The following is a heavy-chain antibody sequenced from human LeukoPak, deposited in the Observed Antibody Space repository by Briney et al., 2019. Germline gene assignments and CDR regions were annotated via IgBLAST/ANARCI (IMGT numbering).Heavy chain of an antibody. CDR3: AKDFGYCSSTSCYPTFDY. CDR1: GFTFSSYG. D-gene: IGHD2-2*01. J-gene: IGHJ4*01. Sequence: GGSLRLSCAASGFTFSSYGMHWVRQAPGKGLEWVAVISYDGSNKYYADSVKGRFTISRDNSKNTLYLQMNSLRAEDTAVYYCAKDFGYCSSTSCYPTFDYWGHGTLVTVSS. V-gene: IGHV3-30*18. CDR2: ISYDGSNK.